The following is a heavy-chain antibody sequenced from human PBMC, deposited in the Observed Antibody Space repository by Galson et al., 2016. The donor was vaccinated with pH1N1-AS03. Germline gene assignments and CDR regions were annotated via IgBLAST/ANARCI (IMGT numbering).Heavy chain of an antibody. J-gene: IGHJ4*01. CDR1: GYSFTNYW. CDR3: ARLTLSSGWPCDY. V-gene: IGHV5-51*01. D-gene: IGHD6-19*01. CDR2: IYLDDSDT. Sequence: QSGAEVKKPGESLKISCQGSGYSFTNYWIGWVRQMPGIGLEWMGIIYLDDSDTRYSPSFQGQVTISADKSISTAYLQWSSLKASDTAMYYCARLTLSSGWPCDYWGQGTLVTVSS.